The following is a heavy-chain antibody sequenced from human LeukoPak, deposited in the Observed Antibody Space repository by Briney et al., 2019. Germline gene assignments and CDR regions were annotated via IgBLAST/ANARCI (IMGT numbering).Heavy chain of an antibody. D-gene: IGHD2-15*01. CDR2: MNPNSGNT. Sequence: GASVKVSCKASGYTFTSYDINWVRQATGQGLEWMGWMNPNSGNTGYAQKFQGRVTMTRNTSISTAYMELSSLRSEDTAVYYCARVSAAPLYFDYWGQGTLVTVSS. J-gene: IGHJ4*02. V-gene: IGHV1-8*01. CDR1: GYTFTSYD. CDR3: ARVSAAPLYFDY.